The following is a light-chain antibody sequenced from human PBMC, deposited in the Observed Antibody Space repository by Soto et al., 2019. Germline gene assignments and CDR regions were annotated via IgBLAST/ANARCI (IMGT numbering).Light chain of an antibody. V-gene: IGLV2-14*01. Sequence: QSALTQPASVSGSPGQSITISCTGTSSDVGGYNYVSWYQQHPGKAPKLMIYDVSNRPSGVSNLFSGSKSGNTASLTISGLQAEDEADYYCSSYTGGSTYVVFGGGTKLTVL. CDR1: SSDVGGYNY. CDR2: DVS. J-gene: IGLJ2*01. CDR3: SSYTGGSTYVV.